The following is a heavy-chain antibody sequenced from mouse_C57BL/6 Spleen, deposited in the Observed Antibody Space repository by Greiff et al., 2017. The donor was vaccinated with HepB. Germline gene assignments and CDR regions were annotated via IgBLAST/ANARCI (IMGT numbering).Heavy chain of an antibody. CDR3: ARHEDQGVYYYGSSPYFDY. V-gene: IGHV1-62-2*01. D-gene: IGHD1-1*01. J-gene: IGHJ2*01. CDR2: FYPGSGSI. Sequence: VKLVESGAELVKPGASVKLSCKASGYTFTEYTIHWVKQRSGQGLEWIGWFYPGSGSIKYNEKFKDKATLTADKSSSTVYMELSRLTSEDSAVYFCARHEDQGVYYYGSSPYFDYWGQGTTLTVSS. CDR1: GYTFTEYT.